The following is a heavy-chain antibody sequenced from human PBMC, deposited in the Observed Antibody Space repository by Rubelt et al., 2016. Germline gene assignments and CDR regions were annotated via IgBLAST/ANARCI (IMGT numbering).Heavy chain of an antibody. CDR3: AREKGDQLEQYFGPAWPERNNAFDI. CDR2: ISGSGAST. J-gene: IGHJ3*02. D-gene: IGHD4-11*01. V-gene: IGHV3-21*01. Sequence: AISGSGASTYYADSVKGRFTISRDNAKNSLYLQMNSLRAEDTAVYYCAREKGDQLEQYFGPAWPERNNAFDIWGQGTMVTVSS.